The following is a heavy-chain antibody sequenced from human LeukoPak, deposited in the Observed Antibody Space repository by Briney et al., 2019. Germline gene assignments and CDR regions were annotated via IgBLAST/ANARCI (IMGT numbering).Heavy chain of an antibody. J-gene: IGHJ3*02. CDR2: IYYSGST. CDR3: ARFDYYGSGSYYEAFDI. CDR1: GGSISSYY. V-gene: IGHV4-59*01. D-gene: IGHD3-10*01. Sequence: SETLSLTCTVSGGSISSYYWSWIRQPPGKGLEWIGYIYYSGSTNYNPSLKSRVTISVDTSKNQFSLKLSSVTAADTAVYYCARFDYYGSGSYYEAFDIWGQGTMVTVSS.